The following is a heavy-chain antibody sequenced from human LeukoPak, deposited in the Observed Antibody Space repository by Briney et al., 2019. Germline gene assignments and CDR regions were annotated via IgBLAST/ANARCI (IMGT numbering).Heavy chain of an antibody. Sequence: SETLSLTCTVSGGSISSGGYYWSWIRQHPGKGLEWIGYIYYSGSTYYNPSLKSRVTISVDTSKNQFSLKLSSVTAADTAVYYCARGGGPYYYGSGSYYTLWFDPWGQGTLVTVSS. CDR1: GGSISSGGYY. V-gene: IGHV4-31*03. J-gene: IGHJ5*02. D-gene: IGHD3-10*01. CDR2: IYYSGST. CDR3: ARGGGPYYYGSGSYYTLWFDP.